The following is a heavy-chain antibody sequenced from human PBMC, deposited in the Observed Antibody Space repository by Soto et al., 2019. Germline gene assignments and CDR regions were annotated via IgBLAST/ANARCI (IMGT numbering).Heavy chain of an antibody. V-gene: IGHV4-30-4*01. J-gene: IGHJ3*02. Sequence: SETLSLTCTVSGGSISSGDYYWSWIRQPPGKGLEWIGYIYYSGSTYYNPSLKSRVTISVDTSKNQFSLKLSSVTAADTAVYYCASGTVDDSSGYYPSSAFDIWGQGTMVTVSS. D-gene: IGHD3-22*01. CDR1: GGSISSGDYY. CDR3: ASGTVDDSSGYYPSSAFDI. CDR2: IYYSGST.